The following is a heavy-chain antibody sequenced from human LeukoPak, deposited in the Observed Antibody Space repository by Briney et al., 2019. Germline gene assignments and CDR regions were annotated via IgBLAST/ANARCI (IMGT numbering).Heavy chain of an antibody. CDR3: AREVGAIDY. CDR1: KFTFSNYW. D-gene: IGHD1-26*01. Sequence: PGGSLRLSCAASKFTFSNYWMHWVRQAPGKGLVWVSHINSDGSDTNYADSVKGGFTISRDNAKNTLYLQMNSLRAEDTAVYSCAREVGAIDYWGQGTLVTVSA. J-gene: IGHJ4*02. CDR2: INSDGSDT. V-gene: IGHV3-74*01.